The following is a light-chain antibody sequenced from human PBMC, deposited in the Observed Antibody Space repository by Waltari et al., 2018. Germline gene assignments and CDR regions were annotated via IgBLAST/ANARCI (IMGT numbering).Light chain of an antibody. J-gene: IGKJ1*01. CDR3: QQYNIPWT. CDR2: KAS. Sequence: DIQMTQSPSTLSASVGDRVTITCRASQSISGWLAWYQQKPGKAPKVLIYKASSLESGVPSRFSGSGSGTECTLTISSLQPDDFATYYCQQYNIPWTFGQGTKVEIK. CDR1: QSISGW. V-gene: IGKV1-5*03.